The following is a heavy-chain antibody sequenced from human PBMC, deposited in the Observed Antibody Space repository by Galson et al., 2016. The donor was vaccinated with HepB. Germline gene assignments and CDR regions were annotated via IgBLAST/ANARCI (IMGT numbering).Heavy chain of an antibody. D-gene: IGHD3-22*01. CDR2: FDPEGGET. V-gene: IGHV1-24*01. CDR1: GYTLTELS. CDR3: ATDPYDSPGY. J-gene: IGHJ4*02. Sequence: SVKVSCKVSGYTLTELSMYWVRQAPGKGLECIGSFDPEGGETLSAQKFQGRVTMTEDTSTDTAYMELSSLRSEDTAVYYCATDPYDSPGYWGQGTLVTVSS.